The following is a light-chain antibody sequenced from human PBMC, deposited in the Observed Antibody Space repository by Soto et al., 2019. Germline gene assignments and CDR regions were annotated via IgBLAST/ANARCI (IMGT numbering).Light chain of an antibody. Sequence: EIVLTQSPGTLSLSPGERATLPCRASQSVSSSYLGWYQQKPGQAPRLLIYGASSRATGIPDRFSGSGSGTDFTLTISRLEPEDFAVYYCQQYGSSPNTFGQGTKLEIK. J-gene: IGKJ2*01. V-gene: IGKV3-20*01. CDR3: QQYGSSPNT. CDR2: GAS. CDR1: QSVSSSY.